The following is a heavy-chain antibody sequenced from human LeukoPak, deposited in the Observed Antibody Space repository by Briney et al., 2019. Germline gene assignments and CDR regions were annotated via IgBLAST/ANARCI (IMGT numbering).Heavy chain of an antibody. V-gene: IGHV4-59*01. CDR3: ARDILTGSQSRFQH. Sequence: SETLSLTCTVSGGSISSYYWSWIRQPPGKGLEWIGYIYYSGSTNYNPSLKSRVTISVDTSKNQFSLKLSSVTAADTAVYYCARDILTGSQSRFQHWGQGTLVTVSS. CDR2: IYYSGST. J-gene: IGHJ1*01. CDR1: GGSISSYY. D-gene: IGHD3-9*01.